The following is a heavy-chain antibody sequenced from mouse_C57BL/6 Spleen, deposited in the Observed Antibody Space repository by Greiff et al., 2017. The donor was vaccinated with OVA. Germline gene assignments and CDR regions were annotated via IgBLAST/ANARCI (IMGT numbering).Heavy chain of an antibody. CDR3: ARDRADYYGSRRFAY. D-gene: IGHD1-1*01. CDR2: ISYDGSN. CDR1: GYSITSGYY. V-gene: IGHV3-6*01. Sequence: EVKVEESGPGLVKPSQSLSLTCSVTGYSITSGYYWNWIRQFPGNKLEWMGYISYDGSNNYNPSLKNRISITRDTSKNQFFLKLNSVTTEDTATYYCARDRADYYGSRRFAYWGQGTLVTVSA. J-gene: IGHJ3*01.